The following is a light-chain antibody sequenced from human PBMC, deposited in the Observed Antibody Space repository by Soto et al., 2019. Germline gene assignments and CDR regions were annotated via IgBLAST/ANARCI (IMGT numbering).Light chain of an antibody. CDR3: QQFEDFPRAII. CDR1: QDISTY. V-gene: IGKV1-33*01. Sequence: DIQMTQSPSSLSASVGDRVTITCQASQDISTYLNWYQQKPGKAPKLLIYDASNLETRVPSRFSGSGSGTDFTFTISSLQPEDIATYYCQQFEDFPRAIIFGQGTRLDLK. J-gene: IGKJ5*01. CDR2: DAS.